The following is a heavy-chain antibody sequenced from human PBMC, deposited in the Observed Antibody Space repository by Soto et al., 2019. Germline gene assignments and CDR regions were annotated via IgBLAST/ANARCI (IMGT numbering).Heavy chain of an antibody. CDR3: ARDSWAQSAAGALIDY. CDR2: ISYDGSNK. CDR1: GFTFSSYG. Sequence: GGSLRLSCAASGFTFSSYGMHWVRQAPGKGLEWVAVISYDGSNKYYADSVKGRFTISRDNSKNTLYLQMNSLRAEDTAVYYCARDSWAQSAAGALIDYWGQGTLVTAPQ. D-gene: IGHD6-13*01. J-gene: IGHJ4*02. V-gene: IGHV3-30*03.